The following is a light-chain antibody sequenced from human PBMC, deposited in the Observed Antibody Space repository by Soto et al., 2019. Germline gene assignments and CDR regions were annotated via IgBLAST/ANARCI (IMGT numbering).Light chain of an antibody. J-gene: IGKJ4*01. CDR3: QQADSFPLT. CDR2: GAS. Sequence: GDTVTITCRASQDISTLLAWYQQKPGKAPKLLIYGASTLESGVPSRFSGRGSGTDFTLTISSLRPEDFATYFCQQADSFPLTFGGGTKVDIK. V-gene: IGKV1D-12*01. CDR1: QDISTL.